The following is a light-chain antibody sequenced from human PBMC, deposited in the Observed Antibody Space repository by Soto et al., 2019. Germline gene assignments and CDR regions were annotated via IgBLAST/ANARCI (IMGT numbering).Light chain of an antibody. CDR2: DAS. V-gene: IGKV3-11*01. Sequence: EIVLTQSPATLSLSPGERATLSCRASQTINSHLAWYQQKPGQAPRLLIYDASNRATGIPARFSGSGSGTDFTLTISSLEPEDFAVYYCQQYNNWPWTFGQGTKVEIK. J-gene: IGKJ1*01. CDR3: QQYNNWPWT. CDR1: QTINSH.